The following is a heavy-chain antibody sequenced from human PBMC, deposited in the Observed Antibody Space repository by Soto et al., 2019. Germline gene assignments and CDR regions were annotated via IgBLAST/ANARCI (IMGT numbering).Heavy chain of an antibody. CDR1: GFTFSSYS. V-gene: IGHV3-21*06. CDR3: ARWLWPIGAGEILGMDV. J-gene: IGHJ6*02. CDR2: ISSSSSYI. D-gene: IGHD6-13*01. Sequence: EVQLVESGGGLVKPGGSLRLSCAASGFTFSSYSMNWVRQAPGKGLEWVSSISSSSSYIYYADSVKGRFTISRDNAKNSLYLQMNSLRAEDTAVYYCARWLWPIGAGEILGMDVWGQGTTVTVSS.